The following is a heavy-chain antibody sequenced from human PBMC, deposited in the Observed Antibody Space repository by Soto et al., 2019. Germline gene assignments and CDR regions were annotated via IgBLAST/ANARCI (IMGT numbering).Heavy chain of an antibody. Sequence: SETLSLTCTVSGGSISSYYWSWIRQPPGKGLEWIGYIYYSGSTNYNPSLKSRVTISVDTSKNQFSLKLSSVTAADTAVYYCARGLTMVRGVMYSWGQGTLVTVSS. D-gene: IGHD3-10*01. CDR2: IYYSGST. J-gene: IGHJ4*02. V-gene: IGHV4-59*08. CDR3: ARGLTMVRGVMYS. CDR1: GGSISSYY.